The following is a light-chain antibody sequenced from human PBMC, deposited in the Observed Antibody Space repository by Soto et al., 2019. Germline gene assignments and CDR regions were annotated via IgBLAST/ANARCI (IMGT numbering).Light chain of an antibody. CDR1: SGHSSYA. V-gene: IGLV4-69*01. Sequence: QPVLTQSPSASASLGASVKLTCTLSSGHSSYAIAWHQQQPEKGPRYLMKLNSDGSHSKVDGIPDRFSGSSSGAERYLTISSLQSEDEADYYCQTWGTGIHYVFGTGTKLTVL. CDR2: LNSDGSH. CDR3: QTWGTGIHYV. J-gene: IGLJ1*01.